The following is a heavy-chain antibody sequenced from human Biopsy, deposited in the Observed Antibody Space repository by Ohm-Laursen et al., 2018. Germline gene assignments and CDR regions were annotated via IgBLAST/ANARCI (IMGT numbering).Heavy chain of an antibody. CDR3: ARAYFYGMGTSNYFLDS. J-gene: IGHJ4*02. V-gene: IGHV4-30-4*02. CDR2: IYYSWTT. CDR1: GGSVRSPDHR. Sequence: SDTPSLTCIVSGGSVRSPDHRWNWVRRAPGKGLEWIGNIYYSWTTLYNPSLSGRVTMDLDRSTNQFSLKLKSVTSADTAVYFCARAYFYGMGTSNYFLDSWGQGALVTVSS. D-gene: IGHD3-10*01.